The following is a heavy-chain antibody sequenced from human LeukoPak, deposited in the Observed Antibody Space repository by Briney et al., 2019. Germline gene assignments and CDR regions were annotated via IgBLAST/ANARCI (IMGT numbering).Heavy chain of an antibody. V-gene: IGHV4-34*01. CDR2: INHSGST. Sequence: SETLSLTCAVYGGSLSGYYWSWIRQPPGKGLEWIGEINHSGSTNYNPSLKSRVTISVDTSKNQFSLKLSSVTAADMAVYYCASAESWFDPWGQGTLVTVSS. CDR1: GGSLSGYY. J-gene: IGHJ5*02. CDR3: ASAESWFDP.